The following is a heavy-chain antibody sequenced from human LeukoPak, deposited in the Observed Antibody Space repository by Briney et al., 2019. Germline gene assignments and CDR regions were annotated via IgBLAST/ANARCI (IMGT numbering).Heavy chain of an antibody. CDR1: GFTFINYP. J-gene: IGHJ5*02. V-gene: IGHV3-64*04. CDR3: ARIRRFPNWFDP. D-gene: IGHD2-21*01. Sequence: GGSLRLSCSASGFTFINYPMHWVRQAPGKGLEYVSSISTDGRSTYYADSVKGRFTISRDNSENTLYLQMNSLRAEDTAVYYCARIRRFPNWFDPWGQGTLVTVSS. CDR2: ISTDGRST.